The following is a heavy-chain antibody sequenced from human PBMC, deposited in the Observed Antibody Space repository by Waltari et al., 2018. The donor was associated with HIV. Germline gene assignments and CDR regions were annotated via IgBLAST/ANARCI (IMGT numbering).Heavy chain of an antibody. CDR2: VDHRGGT. CDR1: GGSVSSSIYY. D-gene: IGHD4-17*01. J-gene: IGHJ3*02. V-gene: IGHV4-39*02. Sequence: QLHLQESGPGLVKPSETLSLTCNVSGGSVSSSIYYWGWIRQPPGKGLEWIGYVDHRGGTKYNPSLQSRVAIFVDTSKNHFSLKLNSVTVADTAVFFCARGTYGDALDMWGQGTMVIVSS. CDR3: ARGTYGDALDM.